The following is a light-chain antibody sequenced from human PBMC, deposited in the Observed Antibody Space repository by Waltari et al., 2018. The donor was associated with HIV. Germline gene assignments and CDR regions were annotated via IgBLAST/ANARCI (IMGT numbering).Light chain of an antibody. CDR1: SNDVGGYNY. CDR3: SSYTSSSTLV. CDR2: EVS. J-gene: IGLJ2*01. Sequence: QSALTQPASVSGSLGQSITIPCTGTSNDVGGYNYVPWYQQHPGTAPKPMIYEVSNRPSGVSNRFSGSKSGNTASLTITGLQAEDEADYYCSSYTSSSTLVFGGGTKLTVL. V-gene: IGLV2-14*01.